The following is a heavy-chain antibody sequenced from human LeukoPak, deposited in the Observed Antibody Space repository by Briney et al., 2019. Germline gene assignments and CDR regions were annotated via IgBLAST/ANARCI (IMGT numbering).Heavy chain of an antibody. CDR2: VYHSGST. V-gene: IGHV4-38-2*02. Sequence: SETLSLTCTVSGYSISIGYYWGWIRQPPGKGLDWIGSVYHSGSTYYNPSLKSRVTISVDTSKNQFSLKLSSVTAADTAFYYCARDEMEHHGSYYDFWGQGTLVTVSS. D-gene: IGHD1/OR15-1a*01. CDR3: ARDEMEHHGSYYDF. J-gene: IGHJ4*02. CDR1: GYSISIGYY.